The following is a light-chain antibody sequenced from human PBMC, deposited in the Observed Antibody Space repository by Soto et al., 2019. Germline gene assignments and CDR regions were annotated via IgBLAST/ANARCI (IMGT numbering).Light chain of an antibody. CDR1: QSVSSSY. CDR2: GAS. CDR3: QQYGSLMYT. Sequence: EIVLTQSPATLSLSPGERATLSCRASQSVSSSYLAWYQQQAGQAPMLLIYGASSRATGIPDRFSGSGSGTDFTLTISRLEPEDFAVYYCQQYGSLMYTFGQGTKLEIK. V-gene: IGKV3-20*01. J-gene: IGKJ2*01.